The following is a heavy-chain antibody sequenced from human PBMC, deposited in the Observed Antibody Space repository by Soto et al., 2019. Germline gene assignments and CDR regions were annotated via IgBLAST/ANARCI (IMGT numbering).Heavy chain of an antibody. CDR3: ARDARPPELRFLEWHNYDYNGMDV. CDR2: ISCYNGKT. CDR1: GYSFTAYG. D-gene: IGHD3-3*01. V-gene: IGHV1-18*01. Sequence: QVQVVQSGAEVKKTGASVRVSCKTSGYSFTAYGISWVRQAPGQGLEWMGWISCYNGKTKYAQKVQGRVTMTTDTSTSTAYMEVRSLRSDETAIYYCARDARPPELRFLEWHNYDYNGMDVWGQGTTVTVSS. J-gene: IGHJ6*02.